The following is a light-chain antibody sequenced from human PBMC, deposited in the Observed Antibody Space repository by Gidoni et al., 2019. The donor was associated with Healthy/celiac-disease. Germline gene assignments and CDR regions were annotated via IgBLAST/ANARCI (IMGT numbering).Light chain of an antibody. CDR1: QSISSY. CDR2: AAS. CDR3: QQSSSTAFT. Sequence: DIQITQSPSSLSASVGDRVTITCRASQSISSYLNWYQQKPGKAPKLLIYAASSLQSVVPSRFIGSGSVTAFTLTISSLQPEDFATYYCQQSSSTAFTFGPXTKVDI. J-gene: IGKJ3*01. V-gene: IGKV1-39*01.